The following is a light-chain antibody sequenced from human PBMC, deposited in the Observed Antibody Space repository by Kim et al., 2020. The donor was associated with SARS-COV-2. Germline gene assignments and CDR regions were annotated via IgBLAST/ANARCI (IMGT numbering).Light chain of an antibody. CDR3: ALYVGDGIWV. J-gene: IGLJ3*02. CDR1: SGSVSSTHY. CDR2: NTD. Sequence: GGTVTLTCGLDSGSVSSTHYPSWYQQIPGQPPRTLIYNTDSRSAGVPDRISGSILENKAALTITGAQADDESDFHCALYVGDGIWVFGGGTKLTVL. V-gene: IGLV8-61*01.